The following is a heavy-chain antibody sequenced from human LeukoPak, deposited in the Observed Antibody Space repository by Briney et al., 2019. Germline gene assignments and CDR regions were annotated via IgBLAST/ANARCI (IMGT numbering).Heavy chain of an antibody. CDR3: GRDALVGYFSYYYMDV. V-gene: IGHV4-59*11. D-gene: IGHD2-15*01. Sequence: SETLSLTCTVSGGSISSHYWTWIRQSPVKGLEWIGDISNSGSTSYDPSLKSRVTISIDTSKNQFSLKLSSVTAADTAVYYCGRDALVGYFSYYYMDVWGKGTTVTVSS. J-gene: IGHJ6*03. CDR2: ISNSGST. CDR1: GGSISSHY.